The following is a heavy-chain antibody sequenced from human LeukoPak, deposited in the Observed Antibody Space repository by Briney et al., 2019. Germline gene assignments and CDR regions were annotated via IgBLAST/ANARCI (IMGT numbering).Heavy chain of an antibody. CDR2: INHSGST. D-gene: IGHD5-24*01. V-gene: IGHV4-34*01. CDR3: ASRVEMATTRDY. Sequence: SETLSLTCAVYGGSLSGYYWSWIRQRPGKGREWIGEINHSGSTNYNPSLKSRVTISVDTSKNQFSLKLSSVTAADTAVYYCASRVEMATTRDYWGQGTLVTISS. CDR1: GGSLSGYY. J-gene: IGHJ4*02.